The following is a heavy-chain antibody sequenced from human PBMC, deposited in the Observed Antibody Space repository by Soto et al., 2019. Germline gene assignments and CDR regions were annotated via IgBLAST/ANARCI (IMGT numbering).Heavy chain of an antibody. D-gene: IGHD1-7*01. CDR2: IYYSGST. CDR3: ARDSSVTGTTAKIDAFDI. CDR1: GGSISSGGYY. V-gene: IGHV4-31*03. Sequence: PSETLSLTCTVSGGSISSGGYYWSWIRQHPGKGLEWIGYIYYSGSTYYNPSLKSRVTISVDTSKNQFSLKLSSVTAADTAVYYCARDSSVTGTTAKIDAFDIWGQGTMVTVSS. J-gene: IGHJ3*02.